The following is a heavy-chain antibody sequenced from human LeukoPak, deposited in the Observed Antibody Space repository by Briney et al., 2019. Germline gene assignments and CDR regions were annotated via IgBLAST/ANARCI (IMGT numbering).Heavy chain of an antibody. Sequence: SETLSLTCAVYGGSFSGYYWSWIRQPPGKGLEWIGEINHSGSTYYNPSLKSRVTISVDTSKNQFSLKLSSVTAADTAVYYCARQNYYGSGSYYNENWFDPWGQGTLVTVSS. J-gene: IGHJ5*02. CDR1: GGSFSGYY. CDR2: INHSGST. V-gene: IGHV4-34*01. CDR3: ARQNYYGSGSYYNENWFDP. D-gene: IGHD3-10*01.